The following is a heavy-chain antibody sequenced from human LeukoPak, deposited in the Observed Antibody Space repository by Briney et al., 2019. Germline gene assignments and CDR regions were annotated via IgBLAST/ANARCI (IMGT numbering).Heavy chain of an antibody. CDR3: ARGIGYCSGGSCSQGFDP. D-gene: IGHD2-15*01. V-gene: IGHV1-18*01. CDR2: ISAYNGNT. J-gene: IGHJ5*02. Sequence: ASVKVSCKASGYTFTSYGISWVRQAPGQGLEWMGWISAYNGNTNYAQKLQGRVTMTTDTSTSTADMGLRSLRSDDTAVYYCARGIGYCSGGSCSQGFDPWGQGTLVTVSS. CDR1: GYTFTSYG.